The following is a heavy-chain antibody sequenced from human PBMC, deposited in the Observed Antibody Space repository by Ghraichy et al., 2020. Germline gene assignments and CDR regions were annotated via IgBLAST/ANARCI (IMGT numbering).Heavy chain of an antibody. V-gene: IGHV3-7*02. CDR3: ASHNDWKFDD. CDR1: GITLSSYW. CDR2: INQDGSER. J-gene: IGHJ4*02. Sequence: GGSLRLSCAASGITLSSYWMSWVRQAPGKGLEWVANINQDGSERNYVGSLKGRLTISRDNAKNSLYLQMSALRAEDTAVYYGASHNDWKFDDWGQGALVTVSS. D-gene: IGHD1-1*01.